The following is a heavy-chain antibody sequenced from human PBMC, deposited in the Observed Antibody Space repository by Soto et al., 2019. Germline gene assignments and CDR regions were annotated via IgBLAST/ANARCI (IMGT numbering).Heavy chain of an antibody. V-gene: IGHV4-59*01. Sequence: QVQMHESGPGLVKPSETLSLTCTVSGGSISDYYWNWIRQPPGKGLEWIGFIHYTGNTNYNPSLKRRVAISVDTSKNQFSVKLTSVTAADTAVYYCARGTPYHRNDDWFDTWGQGTLVTVSS. J-gene: IGHJ5*02. CDR1: GGSISDYY. CDR3: ARGTPYHRNDDWFDT. CDR2: IHYTGNT.